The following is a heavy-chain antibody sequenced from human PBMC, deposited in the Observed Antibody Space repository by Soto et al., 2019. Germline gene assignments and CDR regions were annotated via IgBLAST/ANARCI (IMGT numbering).Heavy chain of an antibody. CDR3: ARDVSAAAGNYYYYYGMDV. J-gene: IGHJ6*02. V-gene: IGHV4-59*01. D-gene: IGHD6-13*01. CDR1: GGSISSYY. Sequence: QVQLQESGPGLVKPSETLSLTCTVSGGSISSYYWSWIRQPPGKGLEWIGYIYYSGSTNYNPSLKSRVTISVDTSKNQFSLKLSSVTAADTAVYYCARDVSAAAGNYYYYYGMDVWGQGTTVTVSS. CDR2: IYYSGST.